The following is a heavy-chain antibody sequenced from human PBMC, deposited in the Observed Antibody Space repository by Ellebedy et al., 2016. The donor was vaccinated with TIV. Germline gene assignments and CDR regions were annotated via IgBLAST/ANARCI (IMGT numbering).Heavy chain of an antibody. D-gene: IGHD6-13*01. CDR2: ISYDGSNK. V-gene: IGHV3-30-3*01. Sequence: GGSLRLSXAASGFTFSSYAMHWVRQAPGKGLEWVAVISYDGSNKYYADSVKGRFTISRDNSKNTLYLQMNSLRAEGTAVYYCARDSATSGQLVNWGQGTLVTVSS. J-gene: IGHJ4*02. CDR3: ARDSATSGQLVN. CDR1: GFTFSSYA.